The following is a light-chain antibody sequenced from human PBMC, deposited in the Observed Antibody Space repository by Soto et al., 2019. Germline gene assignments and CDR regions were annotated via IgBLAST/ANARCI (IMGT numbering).Light chain of an antibody. V-gene: IGKV3-15*01. J-gene: IGKJ4*01. Sequence: EIVMTQSPSTLSVSPGERATLSCRASQSISSNLAWYQQKPGQVPRLLIYGPSTRATGIPARFSGSGSGTEFTLTISSLQSEDFAVYYCQQYNNWPLTFGGGTKVDI. CDR1: QSISSN. CDR3: QQYNNWPLT. CDR2: GPS.